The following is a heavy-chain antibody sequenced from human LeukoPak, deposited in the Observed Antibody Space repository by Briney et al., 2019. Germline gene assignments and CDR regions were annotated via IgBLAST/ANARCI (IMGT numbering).Heavy chain of an antibody. CDR1: GFTFTSSA. V-gene: IGHV1-58*01. Sequence: SVKVSCKASGFTFTSSAVQWVRQARGQRLEWIGWIVVGSGNTNYAQKFQERVTITRDMSTSTAYMELSSLRSEDTAVYYCAAVTTALYAFDIWGQGTMVTVSS. CDR3: AAVTTALYAFDI. D-gene: IGHD4-11*01. J-gene: IGHJ3*02. CDR2: IVVGSGNT.